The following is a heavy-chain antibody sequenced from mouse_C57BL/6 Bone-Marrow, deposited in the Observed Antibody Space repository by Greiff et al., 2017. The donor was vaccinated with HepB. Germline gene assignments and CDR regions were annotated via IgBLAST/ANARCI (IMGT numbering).Heavy chain of an antibody. V-gene: IGHV1-81*01. J-gene: IGHJ3*01. CDR3: ARGGLFAY. Sequence: VKLMESGAELARPGASVKLSCKASGYTFTSYGISWVKQRTGQGLEWIGEIYPRSGNTYYNEKFKGKATLTADKSSSTAYMELRSLTSEDSAVYFWARGGLFAYWGQGTLVTVSA. D-gene: IGHD3-3*01. CDR1: GYTFTSYG. CDR2: IYPRSGNT.